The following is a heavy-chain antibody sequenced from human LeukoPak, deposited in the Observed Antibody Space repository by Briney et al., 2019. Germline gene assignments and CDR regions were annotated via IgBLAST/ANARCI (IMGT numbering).Heavy chain of an antibody. V-gene: IGHV1-18*01. Sequence: ASVKVSSKASGYTFTSYGISWVRQAPGQGLEWMGWISAYNGNTNYAQKLQGRVTMTTDTSTSTAYMELGSLRSDDTAVYYCAREGAYYYDSSGYTATDYWGQGTLVTVSS. CDR2: ISAYNGNT. CDR1: GYTFTSYG. D-gene: IGHD3-22*01. J-gene: IGHJ4*02. CDR3: AREGAYYYDSSGYTATDY.